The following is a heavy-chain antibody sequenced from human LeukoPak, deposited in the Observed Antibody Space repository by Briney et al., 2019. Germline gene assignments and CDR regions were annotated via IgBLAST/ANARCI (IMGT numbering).Heavy chain of an antibody. J-gene: IGHJ3*01. CDR1: GFTFSSNA. CDR3: AKVVLLLTASDAFDF. D-gene: IGHD2-21*02. Sequence: PGGSLRLSCAASGFTFSSNAMSWVRQAPAKGLEWVSTISGNYGSTYYADSVKGRFTISRDNFKNTVFLRMNSLRAEDTAVYYCAKVVLLLTASDAFDFWGQGTKVTVSS. CDR2: ISGNYGST. V-gene: IGHV3-23*01.